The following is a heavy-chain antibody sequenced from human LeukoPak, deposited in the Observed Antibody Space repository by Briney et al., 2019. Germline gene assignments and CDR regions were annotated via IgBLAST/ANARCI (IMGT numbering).Heavy chain of an antibody. J-gene: IGHJ4*02. CDR3: AKGRACTNGVCHFDY. CDR2: ISTSGGST. Sequence: GGSLRLSCAASGFTFSSYDMSWVRQAPGKGPEWVSVISTSGGSTYHADSVKGRFIISRDNSKNTLYLQMNSLRAEDTAAYYCAKGRACTNGVCHFDYWGRGTLVTVSS. D-gene: IGHD2-8*01. V-gene: IGHV3-23*01. CDR1: GFTFSSYD.